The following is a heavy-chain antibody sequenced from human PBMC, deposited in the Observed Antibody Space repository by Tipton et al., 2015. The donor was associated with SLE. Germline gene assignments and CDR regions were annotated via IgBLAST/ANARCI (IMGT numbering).Heavy chain of an antibody. D-gene: IGHD7-27*01. CDR3: ARGTGKFDY. J-gene: IGHJ4*02. CDR2: INHCGST. Sequence: TLSLTCAVYGGSFSGYYWSWIRQPPGKGLEWMGEINHCGSTTYNPSLKSRVTISVDTSKNQFSLKLSSVTAADTAVYYCARGTGKFDYWGQGTLVTVSS. CDR1: GGSFSGYY. V-gene: IGHV4-34*01.